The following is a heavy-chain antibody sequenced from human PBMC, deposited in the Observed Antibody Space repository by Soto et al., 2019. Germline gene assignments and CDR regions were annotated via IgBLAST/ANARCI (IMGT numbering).Heavy chain of an antibody. J-gene: IGHJ4*02. V-gene: IGHV1-24*01. D-gene: IGHD6-13*01. CDR3: ATGGASSSWYSFDY. CDR2: FDPEDGET. CDR1: GYTPTELS. Sequence: ASVKVSCKVSGYTPTELSMHWVRQAPGKGLEWMGGFDPEDGETIYAQKFQGRVTMTEDTSTDTAYMELSSLRSEDTAVYYCATGGASSSWYSFDYWGQGTLVTVSS.